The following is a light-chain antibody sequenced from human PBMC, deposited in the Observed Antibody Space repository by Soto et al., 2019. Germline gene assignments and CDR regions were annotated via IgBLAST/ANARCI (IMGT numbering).Light chain of an antibody. J-gene: IGLJ3*02. CDR2: LEGSGSY. V-gene: IGLV4-60*02. Sequence: QPVLTQSSSASASLGSSVKFTCTLSSGHSSYIIAWHQQQPGKAPRYLMKLEGSGSYNKGSGVPDLFSGSSAGADRYLTISILPFEDEADYYCETWDSNIWVFGGGTKLTVL. CDR3: ETWDSNIWV. CDR1: SGHSSYI.